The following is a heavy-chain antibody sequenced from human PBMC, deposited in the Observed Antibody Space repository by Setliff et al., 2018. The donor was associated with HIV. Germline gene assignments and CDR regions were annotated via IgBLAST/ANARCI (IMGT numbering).Heavy chain of an antibody. CDR2: IYYSGNT. CDR1: GGSIVSSSYY. D-gene: IGHD1-26*01. J-gene: IGHJ4*02. V-gene: IGHV4-39*07. Sequence: PSETLSLTCTVSGGSIVSSSYYWGWLRQPPGKGLEWIGSIYYSGNTYYNPSLKSRVTISTDTSRNQVSLQVNSVTAVDTAVYYCARVPHRVVGTTTLLYHFDYWGLGTLVTVSS. CDR3: ARVPHRVVGTTTLLYHFDY.